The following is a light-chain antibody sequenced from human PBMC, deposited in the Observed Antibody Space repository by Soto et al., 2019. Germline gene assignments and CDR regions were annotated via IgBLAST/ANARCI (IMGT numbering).Light chain of an antibody. J-gene: IGKJ4*01. CDR1: QDINNY. CDR3: QSYNSAPLT. V-gene: IGKV1-27*01. CDR2: GAS. Sequence: DIQMTQSPSSLSASVGDRVTITCRASQDINNYLAWYQQKPGKVPKLLIYGASTLHSGVPSRFSGSGSGTAFTLTISRLQPGDVATYYCQSYNSAPLTFGGRAKVDI.